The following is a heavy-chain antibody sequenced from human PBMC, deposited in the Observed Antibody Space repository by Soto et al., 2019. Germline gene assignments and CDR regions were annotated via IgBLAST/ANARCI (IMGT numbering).Heavy chain of an antibody. CDR1: GFTFSTYA. Sequence: EVQLLESGGGLVQPGGSLRLSCAASGFTFSTYAMNWVRQARGKGLGWVSAISGSGGSIHYADSVKGRFTISRDNSRNTLNLQMTSLRYEDTAVYHSVKGHWKGDVCGKGTTVTVSS. D-gene: IGHD1-1*01. CDR2: ISGSGGSI. V-gene: IGHV3-23*01. J-gene: IGHJ6*04. CDR3: VKGHWKGDV.